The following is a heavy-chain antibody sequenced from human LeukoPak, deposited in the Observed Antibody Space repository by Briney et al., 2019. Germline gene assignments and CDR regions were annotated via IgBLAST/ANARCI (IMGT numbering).Heavy chain of an antibody. CDR1: GGSISSSSYC. CDR2: IYYSGST. V-gene: IGHV4-39*07. Sequence: SETVSLTCTVSGGSISSSSYCWGWIRQPPGKGLEWIGSIYYSGSTYYNPSLKSRVTISVDTSKNQFSLKLSSVTAAGTAVYYCARLTYHYDRSGNYVFAFDIWGQGTMVTVSS. CDR3: ARLTYHYDRSGNYVFAFDI. D-gene: IGHD3-22*01. J-gene: IGHJ3*02.